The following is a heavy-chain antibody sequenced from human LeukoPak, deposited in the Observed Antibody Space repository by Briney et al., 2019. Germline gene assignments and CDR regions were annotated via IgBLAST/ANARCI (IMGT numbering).Heavy chain of an antibody. Sequence: GGSLRLSCAASGFTFSSYAMSWVRQAPGKGLEWVSAISGSGGSTYYADSVKGRFTISRDNSKNTLYLQMNSLRAEDTAVYYCARDRGITMVRGVIITTAGDAFDIWGQGTMVTVSS. D-gene: IGHD3-10*01. V-gene: IGHV3-23*01. CDR3: ARDRGITMVRGVIITTAGDAFDI. J-gene: IGHJ3*02. CDR2: ISGSGGST. CDR1: GFTFSSYA.